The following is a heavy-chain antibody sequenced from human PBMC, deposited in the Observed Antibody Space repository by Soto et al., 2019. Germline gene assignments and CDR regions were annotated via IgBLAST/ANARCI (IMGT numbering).Heavy chain of an antibody. CDR3: VGGGTPIDY. CDR2: SRAYNGNT. Sequence: QVQLVQSGAEVKKPGASVKVSCKTSGYTFTNFGLSWVRQAPGQGLEWMGWSRAYNGNTNYARNFQGRVTMTTDTSTSTAYMELRSLRSADTAVSYCVGGGTPIDYWGQGTLVTVSS. J-gene: IGHJ4*02. D-gene: IGHD3-16*01. CDR1: GYTFTNFG. V-gene: IGHV1-18*01.